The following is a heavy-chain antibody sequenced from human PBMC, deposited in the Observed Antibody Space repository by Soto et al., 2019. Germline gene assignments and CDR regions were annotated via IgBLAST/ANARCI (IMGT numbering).Heavy chain of an antibody. D-gene: IGHD3-3*01. V-gene: IGHV3-23*01. CDR2: ISGSGGST. J-gene: IGHJ6*02. CDR1: GFTFSSYA. CDR3: AKARNPNAFGPYYYYGMDV. Sequence: GGSLRLSCAASGFTFSSYAMSWVRQAPGKGLEWVSAISGSGGSTYYADSVKGRFTISRDNSKNTLYLQMNSLRAEDTAVYYCAKARNPNAFGPYYYYGMDVWGQGTTVTVSS.